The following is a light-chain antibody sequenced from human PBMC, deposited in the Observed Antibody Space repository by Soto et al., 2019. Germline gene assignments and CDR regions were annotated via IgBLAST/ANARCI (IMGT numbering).Light chain of an antibody. CDR3: QSYDSSLGGHVV. J-gene: IGLJ2*01. CDR2: GNS. CDR1: SSNIGAGYD. Sequence: QSVLTQPPSVSGAPGQRVTISCTGSSSNIGAGYDVHWYQQLPGTAPKLLIYGNSNRPSGVPDRFSGSKSGTSASLAITGLQAEDDADYYCQSYDSSLGGHVVFGGGTKLTVL. V-gene: IGLV1-40*01.